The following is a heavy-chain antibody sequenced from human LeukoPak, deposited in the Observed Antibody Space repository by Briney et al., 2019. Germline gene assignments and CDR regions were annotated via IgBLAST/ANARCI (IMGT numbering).Heavy chain of an antibody. D-gene: IGHD2-2*02. V-gene: IGHV1-69*05. Sequence: GASVTVSCKASGGTFSSYAISWVRQAPGQGLEWMGGIIPIFGTANYAQKFQGRVTITTDESTSTAYMELSSLRSEDTAVYYCARGRYCSSTSCYRPFDYWGQGTLVTVSS. CDR1: GGTFSSYA. CDR2: IIPIFGTA. CDR3: ARGRYCSSTSCYRPFDY. J-gene: IGHJ4*02.